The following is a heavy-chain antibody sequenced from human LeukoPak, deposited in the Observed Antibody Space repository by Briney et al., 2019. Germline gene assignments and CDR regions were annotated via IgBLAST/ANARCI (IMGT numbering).Heavy chain of an antibody. CDR3: AREKLGGPYDSGWYKDY. J-gene: IGHJ4*02. CDR1: GGSFSGYY. D-gene: IGHD6-19*01. V-gene: IGHV4-34*01. CDR2: INHSGST. Sequence: PSETLSLTCAVYGGSFSGYYWSWIRQPPGKGLEWIGEINHSGSTNYNPSLKSRVTISVDTSKNQFSLKLSSVTAADTAVYYCAREKLGGPYDSGWYKDYWGQGTLVTVSS.